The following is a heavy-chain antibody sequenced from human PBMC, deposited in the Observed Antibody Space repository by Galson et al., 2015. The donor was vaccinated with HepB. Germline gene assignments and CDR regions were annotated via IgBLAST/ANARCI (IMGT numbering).Heavy chain of an antibody. J-gene: IGHJ4*02. V-gene: IGHV4-39*01. CDR1: GGSISSSSYY. CDR3: ARQDYDILTGYLNPSHFDY. Sequence: LTCTVSGGSISSSSYYWGWIRQPPGKGLEWIGSIYYSGSTYYNPSLKSRVTISVDTSKNQFSLKLSSVTAADTAVYYCARQDYDILTGYLNPSHFDYWGQGTLVTVSS. CDR2: IYYSGST. D-gene: IGHD3-9*01.